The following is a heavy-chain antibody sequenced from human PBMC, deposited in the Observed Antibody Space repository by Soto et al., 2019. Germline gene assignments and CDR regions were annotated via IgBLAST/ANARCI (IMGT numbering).Heavy chain of an antibody. CDR2: ISYDGSNK. CDR1: GFTFSSYG. Sequence: PGGSLRLSCAASGFTFSSYGMHWVRQAPGKGLEWVAVISYDGSNKYYADSVKGRFTISRDNSKNTLYLQMNSLRAEDTAVYYCAKAARLELSSSFDYWGQGTLVTVSS. V-gene: IGHV3-30*18. CDR3: AKAARLELSSSFDY. J-gene: IGHJ4*02. D-gene: IGHD3-16*02.